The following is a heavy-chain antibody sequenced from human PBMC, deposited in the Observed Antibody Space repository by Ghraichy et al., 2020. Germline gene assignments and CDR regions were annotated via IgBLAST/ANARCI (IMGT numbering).Heavy chain of an antibody. J-gene: IGHJ4*02. V-gene: IGHV6-1*01. CDR3: ARGAYYDFWSGYYTGIDFDY. Sequence: QTLSLTCAISGDSVSSNSAAWNWIRQSPSRGLEWLGRTYYRSKWYNDYAVSVKSRITINPDTSKNQFSLQLNSVTPEDTAVYYCARGAYYDFWSGYYTGIDFDYWGQGTLVTVSS. D-gene: IGHD3-3*01. CDR1: GDSVSSNSAA. CDR2: TYYRSKWYN.